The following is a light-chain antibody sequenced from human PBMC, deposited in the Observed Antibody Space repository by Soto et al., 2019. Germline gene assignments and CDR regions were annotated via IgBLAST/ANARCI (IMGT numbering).Light chain of an antibody. Sequence: DIQMTQSPSSLSASVGDRVTITCRASQSISSYLNWYQQKPGKAPKLLIYAASSLQGGVPSRFSGSGSGTDFTLTISSLQREDCAIYYCQESSSTVLTCGGGTKVEIK. CDR1: QSISSY. V-gene: IGKV1-39*01. J-gene: IGKJ4*01. CDR2: AAS. CDR3: QESSSTVLT.